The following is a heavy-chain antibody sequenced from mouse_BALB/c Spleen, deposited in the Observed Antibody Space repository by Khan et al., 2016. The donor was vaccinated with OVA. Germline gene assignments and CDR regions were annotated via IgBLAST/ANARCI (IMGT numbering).Heavy chain of an antibody. J-gene: IGHJ3*01. CDR2: ISPSSGYT. CDR1: GYTFTSYT. V-gene: IGHV1-4*01. CDR3: AREWAYYRSDGWFAY. D-gene: IGHD2-14*01. Sequence: QVHVKQSGAELARPGASVKMSCKASGYTFTSYTMHWVKQRPGQGLEWIGYISPSSGYTNYNQKFKDKATLTADKSSSTAYMQLSSLTSEDSAVDYGAREWAYYRSDGWFAYWGQGTLVTVSA.